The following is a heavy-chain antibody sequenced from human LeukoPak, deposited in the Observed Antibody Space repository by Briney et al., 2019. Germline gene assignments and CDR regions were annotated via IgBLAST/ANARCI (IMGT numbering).Heavy chain of an antibody. CDR3: ARDSGYEVPFDY. CDR2: IYTSGST. J-gene: IGHJ4*02. CDR1: GGSISSGSYY. V-gene: IGHV4-61*02. D-gene: IGHD5-12*01. Sequence: SETLSLTCTVSGGSISSGSYYWSWIRQPAGKGLEWIGRIYTSGSTNYNPSLKSRVTISVDTSKNQFSLKLSSVTAADTAVYYCARDSGYEVPFDYWGQGTLVTVSS.